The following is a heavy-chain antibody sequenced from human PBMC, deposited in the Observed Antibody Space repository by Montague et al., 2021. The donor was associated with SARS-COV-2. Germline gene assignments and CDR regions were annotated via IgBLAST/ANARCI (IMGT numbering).Heavy chain of an antibody. V-gene: IGHV4-34*01. CDR3: ARGGLAGGNYDIWSFSYTSPLDH. Sequence: SETLSLTCAVYGGTFSAHSWSWVRQSPGKGLEWIGEINHRGSTTYMSSPKSRVTMSVDTSKNQFSLKLSSVTAADTAIYYCARGGLAGGNYDIWSFSYTSPLDHWGQGTLVTVSS. J-gene: IGHJ4*02. CDR2: INHRGST. D-gene: IGHD3-3*01. CDR1: GGTFSAHS.